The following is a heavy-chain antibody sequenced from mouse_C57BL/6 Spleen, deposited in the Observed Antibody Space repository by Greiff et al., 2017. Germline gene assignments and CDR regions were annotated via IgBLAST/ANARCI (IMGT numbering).Heavy chain of an antibody. D-gene: IGHD1-1*01. CDR3: ARSYYGSSYPYYFDY. J-gene: IGHJ2*01. CDR2: IHPNSGST. V-gene: IGHV1-64*01. CDR1: GYTFTSYW. Sequence: QVQLQQPGAELVKPGASVKLSCKASGYTFTSYWMHWVKPRPGQGLEWIGMIHPNSGSTNYNEKFKSKATLTVDKSSSTAYMQLSSLTSEDSAVYYCARSYYGSSYPYYFDYWGQGTTLTVSS.